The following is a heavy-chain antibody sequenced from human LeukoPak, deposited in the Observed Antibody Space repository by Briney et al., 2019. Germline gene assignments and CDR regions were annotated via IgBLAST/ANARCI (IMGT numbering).Heavy chain of an antibody. D-gene: IGHD3-9*01. CDR3: AREYYDILTGYYRYIGMFDY. CDR1: GGTFSSYA. V-gene: IGHV1-69*13. Sequence: SVKVSCKASGGTFSSYAISWVRQAPGQGLEWMGGIIPIFGTADYAQKFQGRVTITADESTSTAYMELSSLRSEDTAVYYCAREYYDILTGYYRYIGMFDYWGQGTLVTVSS. CDR2: IIPIFGTA. J-gene: IGHJ4*02.